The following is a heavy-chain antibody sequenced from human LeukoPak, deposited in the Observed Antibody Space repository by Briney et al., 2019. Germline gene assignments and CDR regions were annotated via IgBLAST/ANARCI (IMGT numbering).Heavy chain of an antibody. CDR1: GFTFSNYD. Sequence: PGGSLRLSCAASGFTFSNYDMHWVRQAAGKGLEWVSAIGTAGDTYYPGSVKGRFTISRENAKNSLYLQMNSLRAGDTAVYYCARVSKNSSGWSAYDYWGQGTLVTVSS. CDR2: IGTAGDT. D-gene: IGHD6-19*01. J-gene: IGHJ4*02. V-gene: IGHV3-13*01. CDR3: ARVSKNSSGWSAYDY.